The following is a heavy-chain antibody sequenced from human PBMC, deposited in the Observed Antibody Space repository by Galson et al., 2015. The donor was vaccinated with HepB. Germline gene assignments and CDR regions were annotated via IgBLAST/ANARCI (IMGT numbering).Heavy chain of an antibody. J-gene: IGHJ4*02. CDR3: AKNTPSSGYHGLHY. V-gene: IGHV3-30*02. Sequence: LRLSCAASGFPFSNYGMHWVRQAPGKGLEWVAYIRYDGSIKYYGDSVKGRFTISRDNSKNTLYLQMNSLRAEDTAVYYCAKNTPSSGYHGLHYGGQGTLVTVSS. CDR1: GFPFSNYG. CDR2: IRYDGSIK. D-gene: IGHD5-12*01.